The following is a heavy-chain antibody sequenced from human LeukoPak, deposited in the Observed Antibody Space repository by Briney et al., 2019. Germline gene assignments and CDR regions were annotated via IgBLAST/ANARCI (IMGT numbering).Heavy chain of an antibody. CDR2: INHSGST. Sequence: SETLSLTCAVYGGSFSGYYWSRIRQPPGKGPEWIGEINHSGSTNYNPSLKSRVTISVDTSKNQFSLKLSSVTAADTAVYYCARAGILYGGVDDAFDIWGQGTMVTVSS. CDR3: ARAGILYGGVDDAFDI. D-gene: IGHD3-16*01. J-gene: IGHJ3*02. V-gene: IGHV4-34*01. CDR1: GGSFSGYY.